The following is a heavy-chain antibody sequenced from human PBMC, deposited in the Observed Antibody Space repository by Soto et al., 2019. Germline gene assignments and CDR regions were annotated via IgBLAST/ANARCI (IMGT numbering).Heavy chain of an antibody. J-gene: IGHJ4*02. CDR3: AKGEFTSGWFSDY. Sequence: PGGSLRLSCIASGFTFDDYVMHWVRQVPGKGLEWVSGISGNSDIIGYADSVKGRLTISRDNAKNSLYLQMSSLRAEDTALYYCAKGEFTSGWFSDYWGQGTQV. D-gene: IGHD6-19*01. CDR2: ISGNSDII. CDR1: GFTFDDYV. V-gene: IGHV3-9*01.